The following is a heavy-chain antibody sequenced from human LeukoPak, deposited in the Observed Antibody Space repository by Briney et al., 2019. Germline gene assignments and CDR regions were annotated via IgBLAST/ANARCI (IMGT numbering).Heavy chain of an antibody. CDR2: IYHSGST. D-gene: IGHD4-17*01. CDR1: GGSISSSNW. J-gene: IGHJ3*01. Sequence: PSETLSLTCAVSGGSISSSNWWSWVRQPPGEGLEWIGEIYHSGSTNYNPSLKSRVTISVDKSKNQFSLKLSSVTAADTAVYYCARDRTVTTTDQNWFDPWGQGTMVTVSS. CDR3: ARDRTVTTTDQNWFDP. V-gene: IGHV4-4*02.